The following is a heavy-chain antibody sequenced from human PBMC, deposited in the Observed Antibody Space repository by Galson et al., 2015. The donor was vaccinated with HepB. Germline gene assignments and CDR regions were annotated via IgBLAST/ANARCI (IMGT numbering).Heavy chain of an antibody. CDR3: AKISPSPYCGGDCYPG. J-gene: IGHJ4*02. Sequence: SLRLSCAASGFTFSSYGMHWVRQAPGKGLEWVAVISYDGSNKYYADSVKGRFTISRDNSKNTLYLQMNSLRAEDTAVYYCAKISPSPYCGGDCYPGWGQGTLVTVSS. CDR1: GFTFSSYG. CDR2: ISYDGSNK. V-gene: IGHV3-30*18. D-gene: IGHD2-21*02.